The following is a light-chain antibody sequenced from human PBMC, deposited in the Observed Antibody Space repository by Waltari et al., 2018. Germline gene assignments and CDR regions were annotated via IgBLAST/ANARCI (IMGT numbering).Light chain of an antibody. CDR3: QQSYSTPRT. CDR2: TAS. CDR1: QSVSNY. J-gene: IGKJ1*01. V-gene: IGKV1-39*01. Sequence: DIQMTQSPSSLSASVGDRVTMTCRASQSVSNYLNWYQQKPGKAPKLLIYTASSLQSGVPPRFSGSGSGTDFTLTISSLQPEDFATYYCQQSYSTPRTFGQGTKVEIK.